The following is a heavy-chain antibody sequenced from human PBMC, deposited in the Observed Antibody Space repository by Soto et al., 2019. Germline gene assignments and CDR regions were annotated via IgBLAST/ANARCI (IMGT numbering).Heavy chain of an antibody. CDR2: ISSSSSTI. D-gene: IGHD3-16*02. J-gene: IGHJ3*02. V-gene: IGHV3-48*02. CDR3: SRDAYDDVWGSYRKTKDDAFDI. Sequence: EVQLVESGGGLVQPGGSLRLSCAASGFTFSSYSMNWVRQAPGKGLEWVSYISSSSSTIYYADSVKGRFTISRDNAKNSLYLKINSLRDEDTAVYYCSRDAYDDVWGSYRKTKDDAFDIWGQGTMVTVSS. CDR1: GFTFSSYS.